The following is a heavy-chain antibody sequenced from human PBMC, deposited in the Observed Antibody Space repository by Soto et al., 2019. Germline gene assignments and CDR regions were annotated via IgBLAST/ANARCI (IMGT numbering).Heavy chain of an antibody. J-gene: IGHJ6*02. CDR1: GYSFSNFG. V-gene: IGHV1-18*01. CDR3: ARDWGQQWLAYGLDV. CDR2: ISTYNGHT. D-gene: IGHD6-19*01. Sequence: QVQLVQSGAEVKKPGASVKVSCKASGYSFSNFGISWVRQAPGQGLEWMGWISTYNGHTTYAQKLQGRVTMTTDTSTNTAYMELRSLSSDDTAVYYCARDWGQQWLAYGLDVWGLGTTVTVSS.